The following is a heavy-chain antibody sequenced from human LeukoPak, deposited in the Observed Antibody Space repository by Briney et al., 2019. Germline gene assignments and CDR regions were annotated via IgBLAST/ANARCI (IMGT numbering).Heavy chain of an antibody. V-gene: IGHV3-30*18. CDR2: ISYDGSNK. D-gene: IGHD5-18*01. CDR3: AKGLKTAVGPYKGYHYYMDV. Sequence: GSLRLSCAASGFTFSSYGMHWVRQAPGKGLEWVAVISYDGSNKYYADSVKGRFTISRDNSKNTLSLQVSSLRAEDTAIYYCAKGLKTAVGPYKGYHYYMDVWGKGTTVTVSS. CDR1: GFTFSSYG. J-gene: IGHJ6*03.